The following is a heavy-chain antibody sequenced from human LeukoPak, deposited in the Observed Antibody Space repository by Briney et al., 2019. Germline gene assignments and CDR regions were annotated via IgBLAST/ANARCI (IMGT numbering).Heavy chain of an antibody. CDR1: GGSFSGFH. J-gene: IGHJ4*02. CDR2: INHSGST. Sequence: SETLSLTCAVYGGSFSGFHWSWIRQPPGKGLEWIGEINHSGSTNYNPSLKSRVTMSVDTSKNHFSLKLSSVTAADTAVYYCARNKLRYFDWLFHPYFDYWGQGTLVTVSS. V-gene: IGHV4-34*01. D-gene: IGHD3-9*01. CDR3: ARNKLRYFDWLFHPYFDY.